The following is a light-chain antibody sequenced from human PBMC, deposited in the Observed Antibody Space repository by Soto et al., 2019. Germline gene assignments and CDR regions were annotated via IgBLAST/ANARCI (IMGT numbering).Light chain of an antibody. CDR2: GAS. J-gene: IGKJ4*01. Sequence: EIEMTQSPATLSVSPGERATLSCRSSQSVNTNLAWYQQKPGQAPRLLIYGASPRAPGIPARFSGSGYGTELTVTVRSLQSEDFAVYYCQQYNRWPPWLTFGGGPKVEVK. CDR1: QSVNTN. V-gene: IGKV3-15*01. CDR3: QQYNRWPPWLT.